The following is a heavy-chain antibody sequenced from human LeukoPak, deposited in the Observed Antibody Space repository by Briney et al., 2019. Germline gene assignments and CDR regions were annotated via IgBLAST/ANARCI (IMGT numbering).Heavy chain of an antibody. CDR3: AELGITMIGGV. Sequence: GGSLRLSCAASGFTFSNSWMTWVRQAPGKGLEWVANINQDGSENYYVDSVKGRFTISRDNAKNSLYLQMNSLRAEDTAVYYCAELGITMIGGVWGKGTTVTISS. CDR2: INQDGSEN. J-gene: IGHJ6*04. D-gene: IGHD3-10*02. CDR1: GFTFSNSW. V-gene: IGHV3-7*01.